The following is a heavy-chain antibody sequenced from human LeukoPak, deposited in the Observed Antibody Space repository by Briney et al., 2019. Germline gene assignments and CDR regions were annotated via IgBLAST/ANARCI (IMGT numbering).Heavy chain of an antibody. CDR3: AKDMGGGVVVPAAIGMDV. J-gene: IGHJ6*04. Sequence: PGGSLRLSCAASGFTFSDHYMDWVRQAPGKGLEWVGRTRNKANSYTTEYAASVKGRFTISRDDSKNSLYLQMNSLKTEDTAVYYCAKDMGGGVVVPAAIGMDVWGKGTTVTVSS. CDR1: GFTFSDHY. CDR2: TRNKANSYTT. V-gene: IGHV3-72*01. D-gene: IGHD2-2*02.